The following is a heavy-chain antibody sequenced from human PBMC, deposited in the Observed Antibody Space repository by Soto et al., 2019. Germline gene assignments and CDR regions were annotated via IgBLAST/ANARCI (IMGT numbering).Heavy chain of an antibody. V-gene: IGHV3-21*01. Sequence: GGSLRLSCAASGFTFSSDSMNWVRQAPGKGLEWVSSISSSSSYIYYADSVKGRFTISRDNAKNSLYLQMNSLRAEDTAVYYCARDNSVTSAYYDFWSGLHPMDVWGKGTTVTVSS. CDR2: ISSSSSYI. J-gene: IGHJ6*03. D-gene: IGHD3-3*01. CDR1: GFTFSSDS. CDR3: ARDNSVTSAYYDFWSGLHPMDV.